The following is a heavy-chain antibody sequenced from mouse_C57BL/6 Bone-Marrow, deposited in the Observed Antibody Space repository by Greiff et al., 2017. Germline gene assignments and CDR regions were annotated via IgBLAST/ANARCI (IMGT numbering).Heavy chain of an antibody. D-gene: IGHD1-1*01. V-gene: IGHV1-72*01. Sequence: QVQLQHPGAELVKPGASVKLSCKASGYTFTSYWMHWVKQRPGRGLEWIGRIDPNRGGTKYNEKFKSKATVTVDKSSSTAYMQLSSLTSEDSAVDSGASRGSPWYFDDWGTGTTVTVSS. CDR3: ASRGSPWYFDD. CDR2: IDPNRGGT. J-gene: IGHJ1*03. CDR1: GYTFTSYW.